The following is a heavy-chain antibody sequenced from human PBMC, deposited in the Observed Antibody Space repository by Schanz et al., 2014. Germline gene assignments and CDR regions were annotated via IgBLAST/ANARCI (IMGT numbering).Heavy chain of an antibody. Sequence: QVQLVQSGGEMKKPGASVKVSCKASGYTFTDYGLSWVRQAPGQGLEWMGWISPYNGNTKYAEKLEDRVTMTTDISTSTAYMQLRSLTSDDTAVYYCATMWGYCTATACQILEVLDVWGQGTMVTVSS. CDR3: ATMWGYCTATACQILEVLDV. CDR2: ISPYNGNT. J-gene: IGHJ3*01. V-gene: IGHV1-18*01. CDR1: GYTFTDYG. D-gene: IGHD2-8*02.